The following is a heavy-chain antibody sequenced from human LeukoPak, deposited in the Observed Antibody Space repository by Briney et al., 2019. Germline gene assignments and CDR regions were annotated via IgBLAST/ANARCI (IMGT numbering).Heavy chain of an antibody. V-gene: IGHV4-34*01. CDR1: GGSFSGYY. CDR2: INHSGST. J-gene: IGHJ6*03. Sequence: SETLSLTFAVSGGSFSGYYWSWIRQPPGKGLEWIGEINHSGSTNYNPSLKSRVTISVDTSKNQFSLKLSSVTAADTAVYYCARHGGSDIVVVPADHYYYYYMDVWGKGTTVTVSS. CDR3: ARHGGSDIVVVPADHYYYYYMDV. D-gene: IGHD2-2*01.